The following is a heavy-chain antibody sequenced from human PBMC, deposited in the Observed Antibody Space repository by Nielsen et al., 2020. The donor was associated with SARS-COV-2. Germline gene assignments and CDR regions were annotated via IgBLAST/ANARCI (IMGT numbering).Heavy chain of an antibody. CDR3: ASSGYLAYDAFNV. CDR2: LYYSGSN. D-gene: IGHD3-22*01. Sequence: SETLSLTCTVSGGSISSGSYYWSWIRQRPGKGLEWIGYLYYSGSNYYNPSLRSRVIISADTSKIQFSLKLNSVTAADTAVYYCASSGYLAYDAFNVWGQGTMVTVS. J-gene: IGHJ3*01. CDR1: GGSISSGSYY. V-gene: IGHV4-31*03.